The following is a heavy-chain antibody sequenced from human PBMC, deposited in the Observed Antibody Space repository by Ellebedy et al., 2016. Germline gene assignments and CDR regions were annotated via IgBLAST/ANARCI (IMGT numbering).Heavy chain of an antibody. V-gene: IGHV3-74*01. CDR3: ARNRVGAAGPYYFDH. J-gene: IGHJ4*02. CDR1: GFTFSSHW. D-gene: IGHD6-13*01. CDR2: ISTDGSST. Sequence: GGSLRLSXAASGFTFSSHWMHWVRQVPGKGLVWVSRISTDGSSTTYADSVKGRFTISRDNAKNSLYLQMDSLRAADTAVYYCARNRVGAAGPYYFDHWGQGTLVTVSS.